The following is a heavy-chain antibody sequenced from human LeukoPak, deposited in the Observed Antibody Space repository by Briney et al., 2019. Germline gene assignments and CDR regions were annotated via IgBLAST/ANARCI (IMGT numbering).Heavy chain of an antibody. Sequence: GRSLRLSCAASGFTFSSYAMHWVRQAPGKGLEWVAVISYDGSNKYYADSVKGRFTISRDDSKNTLYLQMNSLRAEDTAVYYCARDQKDSYCGGDCYSGYFDYWGREPWSPSPQ. V-gene: IGHV3-30*04. D-gene: IGHD2-21*02. J-gene: IGHJ4*02. CDR2: ISYDGSNK. CDR1: GFTFSSYA. CDR3: ARDQKDSYCGGDCYSGYFDY.